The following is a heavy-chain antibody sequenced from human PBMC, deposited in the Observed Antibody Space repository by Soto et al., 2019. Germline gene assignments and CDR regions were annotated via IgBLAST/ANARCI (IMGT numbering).Heavy chain of an antibody. CDR2: ISAYNDNT. CDR3: ARAEDYYDSSTTYFDY. CDR1: GYAFTSYA. Sequence: ASVKVSCKASGYAFTSYAISWVRQAPGQGLEWMGWISAYNDNTIYTQKSQGRVTMTTDTSTSTAYMELRSLRSDDTAVYYCARAEDYYDSSTTYFDYWGQGTLVTVSS. D-gene: IGHD3-22*01. V-gene: IGHV1-18*01. J-gene: IGHJ4*02.